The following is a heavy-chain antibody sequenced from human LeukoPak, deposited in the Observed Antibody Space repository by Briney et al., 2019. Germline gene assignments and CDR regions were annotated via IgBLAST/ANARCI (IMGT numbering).Heavy chain of an antibody. Sequence: PGGSLRLSCAASGFTFSSYGMHWVRRAPGKGLEWVAVISYDGSNKYYEDSVKGRFTISRDNSKNTLYLQMNSLRAEDTAVYYCAKDGKRYCSGGSCYGPFDYWGQGTLVTVSS. CDR2: ISYDGSNK. V-gene: IGHV3-30*18. CDR3: AKDGKRYCSGGSCYGPFDY. D-gene: IGHD2-15*01. J-gene: IGHJ4*02. CDR1: GFTFSSYG.